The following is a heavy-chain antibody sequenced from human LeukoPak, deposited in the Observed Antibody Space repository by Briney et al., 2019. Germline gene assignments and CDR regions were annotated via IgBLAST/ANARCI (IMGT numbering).Heavy chain of an antibody. CDR3: ARDLPNYYGSGSYFDY. Sequence: ASVKVSRKASGYTFTNYAISWVRQAPGQGLEWMGWISAYNGNTNYAQNLQGRVTMTTDTSTSTAYMELRSLRSDDTAVYYCARDLPNYYGSGSYFDYWGQGTLVTVSS. CDR2: ISAYNGNT. D-gene: IGHD3-10*01. V-gene: IGHV1-18*01. J-gene: IGHJ4*02. CDR1: GYTFTNYA.